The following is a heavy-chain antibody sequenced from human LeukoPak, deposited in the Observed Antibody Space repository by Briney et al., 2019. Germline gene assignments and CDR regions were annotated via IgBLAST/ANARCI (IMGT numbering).Heavy chain of an antibody. CDR2: IIPIFRTA. D-gene: IGHD2-2*01. J-gene: IGHJ4*02. V-gene: IGHV1-69*13. CDR3: ARDSLYCSSTSCYHY. CDR1: GYTFSSHG. Sequence: GSSETVSFKASGYTFSSHGYTWVRQAPGQGLERMGEIIPIFRTANYAQKFQGRVTITADESTSTAYMELSSLRSEDTAVYYCARDSLYCSSTSCYHYWGQGTLVTVSS.